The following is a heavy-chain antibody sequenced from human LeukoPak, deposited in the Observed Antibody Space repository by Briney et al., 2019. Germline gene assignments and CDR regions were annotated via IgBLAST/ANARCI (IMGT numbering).Heavy chain of an antibody. CDR3: ARDLPIGFGSRAY. Sequence: PSETLSLTCTVSGGSISSSSYYWGWIRQPPGKGLEWIGSIYYSGSTYYNPSLKSRVTISVDTSKNQFSLKLSSVTAADTAVYFCARDLPIGFGSRAYWGQGTLVTVSS. D-gene: IGHD3-10*01. J-gene: IGHJ4*02. V-gene: IGHV4-39*02. CDR1: GGSISSSSYY. CDR2: IYYSGST.